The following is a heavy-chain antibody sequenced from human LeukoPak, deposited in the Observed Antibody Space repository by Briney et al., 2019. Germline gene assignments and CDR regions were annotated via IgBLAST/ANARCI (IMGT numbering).Heavy chain of an antibody. J-gene: IGHJ5*02. CDR1: GFTFSNYA. Sequence: GGSLRLSCAASGFTFSNYAMHWVRQAPGKGLEYVSAIRSNGGITYYANSVKGRFTISRDNSKNTLYLQLGSLSPEDMAVYYCARDVGGYCSGGSCYWGWLDPWGQGTLVTVSS. V-gene: IGHV3-64*01. D-gene: IGHD2-15*01. CDR2: IRSNGGIT. CDR3: ARDVGGYCSGGSCYWGWLDP.